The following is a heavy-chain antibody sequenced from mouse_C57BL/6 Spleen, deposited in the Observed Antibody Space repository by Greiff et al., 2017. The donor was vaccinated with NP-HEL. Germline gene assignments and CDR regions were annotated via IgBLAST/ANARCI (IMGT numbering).Heavy chain of an antibody. V-gene: IGHV1-55*01. CDR1: GYTFTSYW. Sequence: QVQLQQPGAELVKPGASVKMSCEASGYTFTSYWITWVKQRPGQGLEWIGDIYPGSGSTNYNEKFKSKATLTVDTSSSTAYMQLSSLTSEDSAVYYCARSRKTAQAFYAMDYWGQGTSVTVSS. CDR2: IYPGSGST. J-gene: IGHJ4*01. D-gene: IGHD3-2*02. CDR3: ARSRKTAQAFYAMDY.